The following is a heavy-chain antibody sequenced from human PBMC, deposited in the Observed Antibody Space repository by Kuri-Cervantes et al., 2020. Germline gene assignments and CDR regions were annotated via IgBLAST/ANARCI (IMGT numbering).Heavy chain of an antibody. CDR2: IYTSGST. D-gene: IGHD2-15*01. Sequence: SETLSLTCTVSGGSISSYYWSWIRQPAGKGLEWIGRIYTSGSTNYNPSLKSRVTISVDTSKNQFSLKLSSVTAADTAVYYCAGFDKYCSGGSCHHGYYYGMDVWGQGTTVTVSS. V-gene: IGHV4-4*07. J-gene: IGHJ6*02. CDR3: AGFDKYCSGGSCHHGYYYGMDV. CDR1: GGSISSYY.